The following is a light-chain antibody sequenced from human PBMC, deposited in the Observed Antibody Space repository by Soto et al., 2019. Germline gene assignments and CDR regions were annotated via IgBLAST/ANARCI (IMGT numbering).Light chain of an antibody. J-gene: IGKJ4*01. Sequence: DIQMTQSPSSLSASVGDRVIITCQASQDISNYLNWYQQKQGKAPQLLIYDASNLETGVASRFSGSGSGTDFTFTISSLQPEDIATYYCQQYDNLPLTFGGGTKVEIK. V-gene: IGKV1-33*01. CDR2: DAS. CDR1: QDISNY. CDR3: QQYDNLPLT.